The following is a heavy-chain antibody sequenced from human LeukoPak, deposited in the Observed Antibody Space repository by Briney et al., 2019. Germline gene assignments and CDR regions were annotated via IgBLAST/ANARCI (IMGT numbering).Heavy chain of an antibody. CDR2: IFPGDSDT. CDR3: ARPARPAITVAAYDY. Sequence: GESLKISCKGSGHTFTNFWIGWVRQMPGEGLGWMGIIFPGDSDTRYSPSFQGQVTISVDKSIGTAYLQWNRLKASDTAMYYCARPARPAITVAAYDYWGQGTLVTVSS. V-gene: IGHV5-51*01. J-gene: IGHJ4*02. CDR1: GHTFTNFW. D-gene: IGHD6-19*01.